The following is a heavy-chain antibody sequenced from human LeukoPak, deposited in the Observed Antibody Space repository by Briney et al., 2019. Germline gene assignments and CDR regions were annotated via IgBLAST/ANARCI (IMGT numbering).Heavy chain of an antibody. V-gene: IGHV3-53*01. CDR1: GFTVSSNY. CDR3: AKNGDRGAYCSGGTCYPYYYYYMDV. J-gene: IGHJ6*03. D-gene: IGHD2-15*01. Sequence: PGGSLRLSCAASGFTVSSNYMSWVRQAPGKGLEWVSIIYSGGSTYYADSVRGRFTISRGNSRNTLYLQMNSLRAEDTAIYYCAKNGDRGAYCSGGTCYPYYYYYMDVWGKGTTVTISS. CDR2: IYSGGST.